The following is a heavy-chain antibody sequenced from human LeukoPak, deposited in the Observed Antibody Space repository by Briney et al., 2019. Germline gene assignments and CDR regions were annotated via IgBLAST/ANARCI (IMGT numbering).Heavy chain of an antibody. D-gene: IGHD4/OR15-4a*01. V-gene: IGHV4-59*01. CDR2: IYYSGDT. CDR1: RGSISGYS. Sequence: SETLSLTCTVSRGSISGYSWSWIRQSPGGGLEWIGSIYYSGDTAYNPSLRSRVTLSVDTSKNQFSLQLRSVTTADTAVYYCVRGPYGASISKWFDPWGQGTQVIVSP. CDR3: VRGPYGASISKWFDP. J-gene: IGHJ5*02.